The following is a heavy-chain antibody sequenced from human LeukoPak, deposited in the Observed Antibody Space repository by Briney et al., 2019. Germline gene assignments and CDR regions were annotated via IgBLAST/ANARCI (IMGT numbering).Heavy chain of an antibody. CDR3: AKNLLGSESFSWHFDL. J-gene: IGHJ2*01. Sequence: GGSLRLSCAASGFRFSNYGMSWVRQAPGKGLAWVSSITGSGGSTRVDSVKDRFTITRDNSKNTLYLQMNSLRADDTAVYFCAKNLLGSESFSWHFDLWGRGTLVTVSS. D-gene: IGHD1-26*01. CDR2: ITGSGGST. V-gene: IGHV3-23*01. CDR1: GFRFSNYG.